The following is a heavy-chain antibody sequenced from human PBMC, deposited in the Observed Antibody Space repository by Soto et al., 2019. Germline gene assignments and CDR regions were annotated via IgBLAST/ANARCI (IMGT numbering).Heavy chain of an antibody. CDR1: GGSISSYY. Sequence: SSETLSLTCTVSGGSISSYYWSWIRQPPGKGLEWIGYIYYSGSTNYNPSLKSRVTISVDTSKNQFSLKLSSVTAADTAVYYCARDKAAAGPLDYWGQGTLVTVSS. CDR2: IYYSGST. CDR3: ARDKAAAGPLDY. V-gene: IGHV4-59*01. J-gene: IGHJ4*02. D-gene: IGHD6-13*01.